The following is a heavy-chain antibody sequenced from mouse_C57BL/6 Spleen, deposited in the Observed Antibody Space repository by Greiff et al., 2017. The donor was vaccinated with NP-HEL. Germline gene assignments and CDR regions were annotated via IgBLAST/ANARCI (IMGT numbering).Heavy chain of an antibody. Sequence: VQLQQPGAELVKPGASVKLSCKASGYTFTSYWMHWVKQRPGQGLEWIGMIHPNSGSTNYNEKFKSKATLTVDKSSTTAYMQLSSLTSEDSAVYYCGKIYDDYSFDYWGQGTTLTVSS. D-gene: IGHD2-3*01. CDR3: GKIYDDYSFDY. CDR2: IHPNSGST. CDR1: GYTFTSYW. J-gene: IGHJ2*01. V-gene: IGHV1-64*01.